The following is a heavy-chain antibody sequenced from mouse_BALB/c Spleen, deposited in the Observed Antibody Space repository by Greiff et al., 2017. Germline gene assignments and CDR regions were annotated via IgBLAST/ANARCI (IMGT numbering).Heavy chain of an antibody. J-gene: IGHJ4*01. V-gene: IGHV4-1*02. CDR3: AREGGGYAMDY. CDR2: INPDSSTI. CDR1: GFAFSSYW. Sequence: EVQLQESGGGLVQPGGSLKLSCAASGFAFSSYWMSWVRQAPGKGLEWIGEINPDSSTINYTPSLKDKFIISRDNAKNTLYLQMSKVRSEDTALYYCAREGGGYAMDYWGQGTSVTVSS.